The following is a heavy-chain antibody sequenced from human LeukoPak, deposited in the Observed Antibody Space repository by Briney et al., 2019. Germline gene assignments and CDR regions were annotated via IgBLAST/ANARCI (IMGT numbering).Heavy chain of an antibody. J-gene: IGHJ4*01. CDR2: IHPRSGET. CDR1: GYSFTAFY. D-gene: IGHD3-10*01. V-gene: IGHV1-2*07. CDR3: ARDGDYGTGSYYRGFFDY. Sequence: ASVKVSCKASGYSFTAFYIHWVRQAPGQGLEWMGWIHPRSGETNYAYKFRGRVTMTRDTSISTTYMDLGSLGSDDTAVYYCARDGDYGTGSYYRGFFDYWGQALWSPSPQ.